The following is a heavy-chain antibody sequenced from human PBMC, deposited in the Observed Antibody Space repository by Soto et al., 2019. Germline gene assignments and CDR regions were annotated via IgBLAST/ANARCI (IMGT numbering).Heavy chain of an antibody. Sequence: QVQLVQSGAEVKKPGASVKVSCKASGYTFTSYGISWVRQAPGQGLEWMGWISAYNGNTNYAQKLQGRVTMTTDTSTSTAYMELRSLRSDDTAVYYCARARYNWTYGEYNWFDPWGQGTLVTVSS. CDR2: ISAYNGNT. CDR1: GYTFTSYG. D-gene: IGHD1-7*01. J-gene: IGHJ5*02. V-gene: IGHV1-18*01. CDR3: ARARYNWTYGEYNWFDP.